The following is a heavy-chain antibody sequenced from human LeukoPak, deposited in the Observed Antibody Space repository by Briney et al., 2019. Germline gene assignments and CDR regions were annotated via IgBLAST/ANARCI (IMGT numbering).Heavy chain of an antibody. V-gene: IGHV3-7*01. CDR3: ARDDGGSFRTTFDI. CDR1: AFTFSNYW. Sequence: GGSLRLSCAASAFTFSNYWVSWVRQAPGKGLEWVANIKQDGSEKYYVDSVKGRFTISRDNAKNSLYLQMNRLRAEDTALYYCARDDGGSFRTTFDIWGQGTMVPVSS. J-gene: IGHJ3*02. CDR2: IKQDGSEK. D-gene: IGHD1-26*01.